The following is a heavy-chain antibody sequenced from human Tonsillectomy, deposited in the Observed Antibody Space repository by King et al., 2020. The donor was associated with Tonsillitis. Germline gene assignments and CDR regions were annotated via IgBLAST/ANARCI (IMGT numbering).Heavy chain of an antibody. CDR1: GGSISSGDYY. J-gene: IGHJ5*02. Sequence: QLQESGPGLVKPSQTLSLTCTVSGGSISSGDYYWSWIRQPPGKGLEWSGYIYYSGSTYSNPSLKSRVTISVDTSKNQFSLKLSSVTAADTAVYYCARESGDCSSTSCYLWFDPWGQGTLVTVSS. CDR2: IYYSGST. CDR3: ARESGDCSSTSCYLWFDP. V-gene: IGHV4-30-4*01. D-gene: IGHD2-2*01.